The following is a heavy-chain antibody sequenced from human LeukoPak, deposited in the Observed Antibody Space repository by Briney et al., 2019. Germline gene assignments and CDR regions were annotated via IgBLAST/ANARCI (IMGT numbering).Heavy chain of an antibody. Sequence: PGESLRLSCAASGFTFDDYTMHWVRQAPGKGLEWVSLISWDGGSTYYADSVKGRFTISRDNSKNSLYLQMNSLRTEDTALYYCAKLPGDTAMVRAFDIWGQGTMVTVSS. CDR1: GFTFDDYT. V-gene: IGHV3-43*01. CDR3: AKLPGDTAMVRAFDI. CDR2: ISWDGGST. J-gene: IGHJ3*02. D-gene: IGHD5-18*01.